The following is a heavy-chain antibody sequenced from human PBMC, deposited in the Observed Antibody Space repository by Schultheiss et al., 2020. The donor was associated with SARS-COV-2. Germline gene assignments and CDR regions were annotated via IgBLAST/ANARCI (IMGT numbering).Heavy chain of an antibody. J-gene: IGHJ5*02. D-gene: IGHD6-13*01. V-gene: IGHV3-33*03. CDR3: AKVGSSSWAEKRWFDP. Sequence: GGSLRLSCAASGFTFSSYGMHWVRQAPGKGLEWVAVIWYDGSNKYYEDSVKGRFTISRDNAKNSLYLQMNSLRAEDTAVYYCAKVGSSSWAEKRWFDPWGQGTLVTVSS. CDR1: GFTFSSYG. CDR2: IWYDGSNK.